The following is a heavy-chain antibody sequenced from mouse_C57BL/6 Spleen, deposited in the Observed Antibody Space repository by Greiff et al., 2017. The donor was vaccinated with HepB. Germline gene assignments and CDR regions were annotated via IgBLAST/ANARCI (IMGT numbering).Heavy chain of an antibody. CDR3: ARDRVRYYAMYY. D-gene: IGHD2-14*01. Sequence: EVHLVESGGGLVKPGGSLKLSCAASGFTFSSYAMSWVRQTPEKRLEWVATISDGGSYTYYPDNVKGRFTISRDNAKNNLYLQMSHLKSEDTAMYYCARDRVRYYAMYYWGQGTSVTVSS. CDR1: GFTFSSYA. V-gene: IGHV5-4*01. CDR2: ISDGGSYT. J-gene: IGHJ4*01.